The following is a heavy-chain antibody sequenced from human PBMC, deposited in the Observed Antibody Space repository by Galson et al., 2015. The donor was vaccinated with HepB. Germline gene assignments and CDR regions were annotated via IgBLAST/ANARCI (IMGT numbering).Heavy chain of an antibody. D-gene: IGHD5-18*01. CDR2: IIPIFGTA. CDR1: GGTFSSYA. V-gene: IGHV1-69*13. Sequence: SVKVSCKASGGTFSSYAISWVRQAPGQGLEWMGGIIPIFGTANYAQKFQGRVTITADESTSTAYMELSSLRSEDTAVYYCARARYSYGSYYYYMDVWGKGTTVTVSS. J-gene: IGHJ6*03. CDR3: ARARYSYGSYYYYMDV.